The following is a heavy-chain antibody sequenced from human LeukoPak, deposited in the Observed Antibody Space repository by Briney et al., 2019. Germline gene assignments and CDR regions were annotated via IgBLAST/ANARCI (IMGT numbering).Heavy chain of an antibody. Sequence: GESLKISCKGSGYSFTNYWIGWVRQMPGKGLEWMGIIYPGDSDTRYSPSFQGQVTISADKSISTAYLQWSSLKASDTAMYYCARLEQQQLDEGNWFDPWGQGTLVTVSS. V-gene: IGHV5-51*01. J-gene: IGHJ5*02. CDR1: GYSFTNYW. CDR2: IYPGDSDT. CDR3: ARLEQQQLDEGNWFDP. D-gene: IGHD6-13*01.